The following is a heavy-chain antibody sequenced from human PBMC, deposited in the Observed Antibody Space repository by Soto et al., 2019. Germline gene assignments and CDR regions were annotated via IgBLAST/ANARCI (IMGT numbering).Heavy chain of an antibody. CDR3: ARFYMVRGVMGAFDI. CDR2: IYYSGGT. Sequence: PSETLSLTCTVSGGSISSGDYYWTWIRQHPGKGLEWIGYIYYSGGTYYNPSLKSRVTISVHTSKNQFSLKLSSVTAADTAVYYCARFYMVRGVMGAFDIWGQGTMVT. J-gene: IGHJ3*02. V-gene: IGHV4-31*03. D-gene: IGHD3-10*01. CDR1: GGSISSGDYY.